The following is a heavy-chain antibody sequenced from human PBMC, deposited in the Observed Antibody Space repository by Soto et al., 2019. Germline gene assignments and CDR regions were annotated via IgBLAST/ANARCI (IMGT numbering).Heavy chain of an antibody. V-gene: IGHV4-31*04. J-gene: IGHJ4*02. Sequence: QVRLQESGPGPVKPSQTLSLSCTVSGASITSGGSYWTWIRQQPGKGLEWLGYIYYSGSTKYNPSHESRVTMSLDTSKNLFSLRLNSVTAADTAVYYCVTNRGDYDGSFFAHWGQGTLVTVSS. CDR2: IYYSGST. CDR3: VTNRGDYDGSFFAH. CDR1: GASITSGGSY. D-gene: IGHD3-16*01.